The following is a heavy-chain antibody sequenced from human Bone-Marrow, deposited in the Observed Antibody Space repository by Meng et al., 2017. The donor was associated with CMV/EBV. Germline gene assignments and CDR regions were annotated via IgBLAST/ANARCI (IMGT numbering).Heavy chain of an antibody. D-gene: IGHD3-3*01. CDR2: IHFSGSPK. V-gene: IGHV3-11*04. Sequence: GESLKISCAASRFSFSDYYMTWIRQAPGKGLEWLSYIHFSGSPKEYADSVKGRFTISRDNARNSLYLQMNSLRAEDTAVYYCARLARRANRFLELSGCRPMDVWGQGTTVTVAS. CDR3: ARLARRANRFLELSGCRPMDV. CDR1: RFSFSDYY. J-gene: IGHJ6*02.